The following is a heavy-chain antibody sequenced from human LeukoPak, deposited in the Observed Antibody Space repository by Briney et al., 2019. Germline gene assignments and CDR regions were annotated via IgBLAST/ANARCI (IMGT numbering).Heavy chain of an antibody. Sequence: SETLSLTCTVSGYSISSGYYWGWIRQPPGKGLEWIGYIYHTGSTYHNPSLKSRVTISVDTSKNQFSLSLSSVTAADTAVYYCARPRLRGAFDVWGQGTMVTVSS. CDR3: ARPRLRGAFDV. J-gene: IGHJ3*01. D-gene: IGHD5-12*01. CDR2: IYHTGST. CDR1: GYSISSGYY. V-gene: IGHV4-38-2*02.